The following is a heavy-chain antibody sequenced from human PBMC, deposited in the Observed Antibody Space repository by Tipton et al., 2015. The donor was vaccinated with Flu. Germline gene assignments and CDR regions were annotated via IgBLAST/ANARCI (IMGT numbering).Heavy chain of an antibody. D-gene: IGHD6-19*01. CDR1: GGSFSGYY. V-gene: IGHV4-34*01. Sequence: TLSLTCAVYGGSFSGYYWSWIRQPPGKGLEWIGEINHSGSTNYNPSLKSRVTISVDTPKNQFSLKLSSVTAADTAVYYCARQQWLADFDYWGQGTLVTVSS. CDR2: INHSGST. J-gene: IGHJ4*02. CDR3: ARQQWLADFDY.